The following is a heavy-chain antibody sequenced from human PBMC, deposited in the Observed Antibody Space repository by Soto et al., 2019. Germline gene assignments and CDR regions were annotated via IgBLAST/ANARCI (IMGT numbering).Heavy chain of an antibody. Sequence: SFKLTCKAPGETSTSYSRRCASHAPRQRLEGMGWINAGNGNTKYSQKFQGRVTITRDTSASTAYMGLSSLRSEDPAVYSCARVIAAAGTRRYFDFRGQGPLV. CDR3: ARVIAAAGTRRYFDF. CDR1: GETSTSYS. V-gene: IGHV1-3*01. D-gene: IGHD6-13*01. CDR2: INAGNGNT. J-gene: IGHJ4*02.